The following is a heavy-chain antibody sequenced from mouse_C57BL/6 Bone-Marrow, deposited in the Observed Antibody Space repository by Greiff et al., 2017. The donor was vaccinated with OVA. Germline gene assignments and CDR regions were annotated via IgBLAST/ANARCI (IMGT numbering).Heavy chain of an antibody. CDR3: ARRGSSHWYFDV. Sequence: QVQLKESGAELVRPGASVKLSCKASGYTFTDYYINWVKQRPGQGLEWIARIYPGSGNTYYNEKFKGKATLTAEKSSSTAYMQLSSLTSEDSAVYFCARRGSSHWYFDVWGTGTTVTVSS. D-gene: IGHD1-1*01. J-gene: IGHJ1*03. V-gene: IGHV1-76*01. CDR1: GYTFTDYY. CDR2: IYPGSGNT.